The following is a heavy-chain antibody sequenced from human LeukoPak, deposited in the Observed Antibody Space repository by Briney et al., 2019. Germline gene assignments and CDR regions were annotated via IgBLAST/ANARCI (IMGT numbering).Heavy chain of an antibody. CDR3: ATSLTWRFLEWSPFDY. D-gene: IGHD3-3*01. V-gene: IGHV1-69-2*01. Sequence: GASVKVSCKASGYTFTDYYMHWVQQAPGKGLEWMGRVDPEDGETIYAEKFQGRVTITADTSTDTAYMELSSLRSEDTAVYYCATSLTWRFLEWSPFDYWGRGTLVTVSS. CDR2: VDPEDGET. CDR1: GYTFTDYY. J-gene: IGHJ4*02.